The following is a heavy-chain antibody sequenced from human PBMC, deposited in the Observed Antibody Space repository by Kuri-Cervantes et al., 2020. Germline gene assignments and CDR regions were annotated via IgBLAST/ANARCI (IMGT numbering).Heavy chain of an antibody. CDR3: ARQLFDSSGYRPLDW. D-gene: IGHD3-22*01. Sequence: GESLKISCAASGFIFKSHWMSWVRRAPGKGLEWVANIKQDGSQNFYGDSVEGRFAISRDNARNALYLDMNGLRAEDTAVYYCARQLFDSSGYRPLDWWGQGTLVTVSS. CDR2: IKQDGSQN. CDR1: GFIFKSHW. V-gene: IGHV3-7*01. J-gene: IGHJ4*02.